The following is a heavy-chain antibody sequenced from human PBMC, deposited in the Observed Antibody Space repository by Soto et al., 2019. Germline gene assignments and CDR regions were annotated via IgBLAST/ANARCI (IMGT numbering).Heavy chain of an antibody. CDR3: AKQKLRGAESYYFDH. CDR1: GITFSDYA. V-gene: IGHV3-23*01. D-gene: IGHD1-26*01. CDR2: ISGGGDVT. J-gene: IGHJ4*02. Sequence: EVQLLESGGGLVQPGGSLRLSCAASGITFSDYAMSWVRQAPGKGLEWVSAISGGGDVTYYADSVKGRFTISRDNSKNTLYLQMDSMRNEDTALYYCAKQKLRGAESYYFDHWGQGTLVTVSS.